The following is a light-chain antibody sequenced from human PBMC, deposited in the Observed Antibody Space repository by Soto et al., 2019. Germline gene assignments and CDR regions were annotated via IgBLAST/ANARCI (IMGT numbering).Light chain of an antibody. V-gene: IGKV1-27*01. CDR3: QKCKVAPFT. CDR1: QDIGNF. Sequence: DILMTQSPSSLSAFVGDRVTITCRASQDIGNFLAWYQQKPGKVPKLLIYASSTLQSVVPSWVSGSGSATVFTLTISRLPPEGVATYYGQKCKVAPFTFGGGTKVEIK. CDR2: ASS. J-gene: IGKJ4*01.